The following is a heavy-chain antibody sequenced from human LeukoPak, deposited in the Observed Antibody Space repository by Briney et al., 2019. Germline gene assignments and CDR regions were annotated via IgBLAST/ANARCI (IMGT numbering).Heavy chain of an antibody. V-gene: IGHV3-30*18. J-gene: IGHJ6*02. CDR3: AKEDYDFWSGYYAGFGYYYYGMDV. CDR2: ISYDGSNK. D-gene: IGHD3-3*01. Sequence: PGMSLRLSCAASGFIFSSYGMHWVRQAPGKGLEWVAVISYDGSNKYYADSVKGRFTISRDNSKNTLYLPMNSLRAEDTAVYYCAKEDYDFWSGYYAGFGYYYYGMDVWGQGTTVTVSS. CDR1: GFIFSSYG.